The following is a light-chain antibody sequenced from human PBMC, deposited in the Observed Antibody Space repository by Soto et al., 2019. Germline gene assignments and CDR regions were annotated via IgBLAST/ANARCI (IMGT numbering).Light chain of an antibody. CDR1: QSVSSSY. V-gene: IGKV3-20*01. J-gene: IGKJ2*01. CDR2: GAS. CDR3: QQFGNSPLYH. Sequence: EIVLTQFPGTLSLSPGERATLSCRASQSVSSSYLAWYQQKPGQAPRLLIYGASSRAAGIPDRFSGRGSGTDFSLTISTLEPEDLAVYYCQQFGNSPLYHFGQGTKLEIK.